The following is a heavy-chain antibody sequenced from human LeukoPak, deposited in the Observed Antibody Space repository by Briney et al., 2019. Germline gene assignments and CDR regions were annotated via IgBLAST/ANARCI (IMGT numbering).Heavy chain of an antibody. Sequence: PSETLSLTCNVSGVSVSDGRYYWTWIRQHPGKGLEWIVYKYYSGSAKYNPSLKSRLTISIDTSKNQFSLQLSSVTAAGTATYYCATPYCSGISCLDVFNMWGQGTRVTVSS. V-gene: IGHV4-31*03. D-gene: IGHD2-2*01. CDR3: ATPYCSGISCLDVFNM. J-gene: IGHJ3*02. CDR1: GVSVSDGRYY. CDR2: KYYSGSA.